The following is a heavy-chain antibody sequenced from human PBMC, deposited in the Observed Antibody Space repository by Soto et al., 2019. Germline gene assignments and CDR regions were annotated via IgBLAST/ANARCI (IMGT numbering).Heavy chain of an antibody. D-gene: IGHD2-2*01. V-gene: IGHV4-30-4*01. J-gene: IGHJ4*02. Sequence: SETLSLTCTVSGGSISSGGSYWGWIRQPPGKGLEWIGYIYYSGNTYFNPSLKSRVTLSVDTSKNQFSLNLSSVTAADTAVYYCVRYCSTTKCPFDHWGQGTLVTVS. CDR2: IYYSGNT. CDR1: GGSISSGGSY. CDR3: VRYCSTTKCPFDH.